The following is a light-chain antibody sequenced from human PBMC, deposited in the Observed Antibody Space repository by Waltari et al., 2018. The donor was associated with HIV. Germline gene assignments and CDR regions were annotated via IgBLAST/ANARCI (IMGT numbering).Light chain of an antibody. Sequence: DIVMTQSPDSLAVSLGERATINCKSSQSVLYSSKNRNYLAWYQQKPGQPPKLLIYWASTRESGVPDRFSGSGSGTDFTLTISSLQAEDVATYHCQQYYTILYTFGQGTKLEIK. CDR1: QSVLYSSKNRNY. CDR2: WAS. CDR3: QQYYTILYT. V-gene: IGKV4-1*01. J-gene: IGKJ2*01.